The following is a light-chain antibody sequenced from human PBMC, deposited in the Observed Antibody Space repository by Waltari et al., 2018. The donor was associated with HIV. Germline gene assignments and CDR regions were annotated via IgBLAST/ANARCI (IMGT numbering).Light chain of an antibody. CDR1: TYNIGGNT. Sequence: QSVLAQPPSASGTHGQRVTNSCSGSTYNIGGNTVSWFQQLPATAPKLLMYRNNERPSGVPDRLSGSTSGTSASLVISGLQSEDEADYYCAAWDDSLKGGAFGTGTKVTVL. CDR2: RNN. CDR3: AAWDDSLKGGA. V-gene: IGLV1-44*01. J-gene: IGLJ1*01.